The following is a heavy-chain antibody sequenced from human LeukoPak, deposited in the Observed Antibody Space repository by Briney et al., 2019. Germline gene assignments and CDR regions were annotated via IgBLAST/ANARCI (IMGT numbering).Heavy chain of an antibody. J-gene: IGHJ2*01. CDR3: TTAPDHHRYFDL. CDR2: IKSKTDGGTT. Sequence: GGSLRLSCAASGFTFSNAWMSWVRQAPAKGLEWVGRIKSKTDGGTTDYAAPVKGRFTISRDDSKNTLYLQMNSLKTEDTAVYYYTTAPDHHRYFDLWGRGTLVTVSS. CDR1: GFTFSNAW. V-gene: IGHV3-15*01. D-gene: IGHD1-14*01.